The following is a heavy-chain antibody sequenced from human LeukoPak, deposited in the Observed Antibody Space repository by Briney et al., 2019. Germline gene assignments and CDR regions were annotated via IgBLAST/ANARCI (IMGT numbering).Heavy chain of an antibody. CDR1: GFTFSSFS. Sequence: GGSLRLSCAASGFTFSSFSMNWVRQAPGKGLEWISYISSSGPTIYYADSVKGRFTISRDNAKNSVYLQMNSLRAEDTAVYYCAKAQWLAPDYWGQGTLVTVSS. CDR2: ISSSGPTI. D-gene: IGHD6-19*01. CDR3: AKAQWLAPDY. J-gene: IGHJ4*02. V-gene: IGHV3-48*01.